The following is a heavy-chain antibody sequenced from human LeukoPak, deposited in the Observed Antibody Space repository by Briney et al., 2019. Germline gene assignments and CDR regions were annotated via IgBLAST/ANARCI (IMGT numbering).Heavy chain of an antibody. CDR2: IKSRADGRTT. CDR1: GFSVINAW. Sequence: GGSLRLSCAASGFSVINAWMSWVRQAPGQGLEWVGRIKSRADGRTTGYAAPVEGRFSISRDDSENTLYLQMNSLQIDDTALYYCLIFPGRWGQGTLVTVSS. D-gene: IGHD3-3*01. J-gene: IGHJ4*02. V-gene: IGHV3-15*05. CDR3: LIFPGR.